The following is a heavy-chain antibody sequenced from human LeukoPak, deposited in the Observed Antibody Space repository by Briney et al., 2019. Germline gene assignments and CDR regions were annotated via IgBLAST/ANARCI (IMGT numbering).Heavy chain of an antibody. CDR3: ARERSAMVTGFDY. CDR2: ISSSSSYI. J-gene: IGHJ4*02. V-gene: IGHV3-21*01. D-gene: IGHD5-18*01. CDR1: GFTFTSYS. Sequence: GGSLRLSCAASGFTFTSYSMNWVRQAPGKGLEWVSSISSSSSYIYYADSVKGRFTISRDNAKNSLYLQMNSLRAEDTAVYYCARERSAMVTGFDYWGQGTLVTVSS.